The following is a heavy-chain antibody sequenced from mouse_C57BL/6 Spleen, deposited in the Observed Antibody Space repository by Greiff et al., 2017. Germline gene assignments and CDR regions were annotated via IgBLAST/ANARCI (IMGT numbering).Heavy chain of an antibody. CDR1: GYTFTSYW. CDR3: ARRGYNNYEDAMDY. V-gene: IGHV1-59*01. CDR2: FDPSDSYT. Sequence: QVQLQQSGAELVRPGPSVKLSCKASGYTFTSYWLHWVKQRPGKGLEWIGVFDPSDSYTNSNQKFKGKATLTVDTSSSTSYMQLSSLTSASSAVYYCARRGYNNYEDAMDYWGQGTSVTVSS. J-gene: IGHJ4*01. D-gene: IGHD2-5*01.